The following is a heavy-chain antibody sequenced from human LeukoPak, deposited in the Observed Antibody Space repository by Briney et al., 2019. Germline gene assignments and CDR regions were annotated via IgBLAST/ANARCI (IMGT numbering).Heavy chain of an antibody. D-gene: IGHD3-16*01. CDR1: GYTFTIYD. J-gene: IGHJ4*02. Sequence: SVKVSCKASGYTFTIYDINWVRQATGQGLEWMGWMNPNSGNTGYAQKFQGRVTMTRNTSISTAYMELSSLRSEDTAVYYCARVGPNRRWGPSRFDYWGQGTLVTVSS. CDR3: ARVGPNRRWGPSRFDY. V-gene: IGHV1-8*01. CDR2: MNPNSGNT.